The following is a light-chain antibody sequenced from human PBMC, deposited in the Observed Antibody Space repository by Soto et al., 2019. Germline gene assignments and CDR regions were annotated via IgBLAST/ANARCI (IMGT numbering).Light chain of an antibody. Sequence: DVVMTQSPLSLPVTLGQPASISCSSSQSLVYSEGNTYLNWFQQRPGQSPRRLIYKVFNRDSGVPDRISGSGSGTDFTLKISRVEAEDVGVYYCMQGTHWPLTFGGGTKVEIK. V-gene: IGKV2-30*01. CDR1: QSLVYSEGNTY. J-gene: IGKJ4*01. CDR3: MQGTHWPLT. CDR2: KVF.